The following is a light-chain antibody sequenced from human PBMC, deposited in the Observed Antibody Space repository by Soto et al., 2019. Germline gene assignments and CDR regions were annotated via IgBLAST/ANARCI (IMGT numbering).Light chain of an antibody. CDR3: QQYNNWPPLT. J-gene: IGKJ4*01. CDR1: QSVSSN. CDR2: AAS. Sequence: DIVMTQSPARLSMSPGERANLSCRASQSVSSNLAWYQQKPGQAPRLLIYAASTRATGIPARFSGSGSGTEFTLTISSLQSEDFAVYSCQQYNNWPPLTFGGGTKVDIK. V-gene: IGKV3-15*01.